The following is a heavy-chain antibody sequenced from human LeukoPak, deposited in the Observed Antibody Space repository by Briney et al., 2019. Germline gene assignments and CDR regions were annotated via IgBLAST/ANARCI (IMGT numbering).Heavy chain of an antibody. V-gene: IGHV3-7*04. J-gene: IGHJ4*02. Sequence: GGSLRLSCAASGFIFSSYWMNWVRQAPGKGLEWVANINQDGSEKNYVDSVKGRFTISRDNAKNSLYLQMDSLRAEDTAVYYCARYPSGYDRGFDNWGQGTLVTVSS. CDR3: ARYPSGYDRGFDN. CDR2: INQDGSEK. CDR1: GFIFSSYW. D-gene: IGHD5-12*01.